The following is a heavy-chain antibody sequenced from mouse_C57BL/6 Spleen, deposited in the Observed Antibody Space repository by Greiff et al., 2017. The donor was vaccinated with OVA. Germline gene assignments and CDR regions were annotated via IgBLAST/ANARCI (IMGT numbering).Heavy chain of an antibody. CDR1: GYTFTSYW. J-gene: IGHJ4*01. CDR3: ARYGSYGRMDD. CDR2: IDPSDSYT. V-gene: IGHV1-50*01. Sequence: QVQLQQPGAELVKPGASVKLSCKASGYTFTSYWMQWVKQRPGQGLEWIGEIDPSDSYTNYNQKFKGKATLTVDTSSSTAYMQLSSLTSEDSAVYYCARYGSYGRMDDWGQGTSVTVSS. D-gene: IGHD1-1*02.